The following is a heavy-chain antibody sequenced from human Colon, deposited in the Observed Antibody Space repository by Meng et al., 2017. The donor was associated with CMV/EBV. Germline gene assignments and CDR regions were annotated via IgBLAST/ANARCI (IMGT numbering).Heavy chain of an antibody. CDR2: IKSDGTEK. D-gene: IGHD1-26*01. CDR1: GFTFSVYW. Sequence: GESLKISCATSGFTFSVYWMNWVRQAPGRGLEWVANIKSDGTEKNYVDSVKGRFTISRDNARNSVSLQMNSLGVEDTAVYFCRRGHWDPVWGRGALVTVSS. V-gene: IGHV3-7*01. CDR3: RRGHWDPV. J-gene: IGHJ4*01.